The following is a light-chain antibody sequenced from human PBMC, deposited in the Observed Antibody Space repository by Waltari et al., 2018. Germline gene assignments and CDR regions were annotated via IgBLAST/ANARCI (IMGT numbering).Light chain of an antibody. CDR2: EFY. J-gene: IGLJ2*01. V-gene: IGLV2-23*02. Sequence: QSALTQPASVSGSPGQSITISCTGTSSDVGSYDLVSWYQQHPCKAPKPMIYEFYKRPSGVSNRFSVSTSGNTASLTISGLQAEDEADYYCCSYAGSSTFTFGGGTKLTVL. CDR1: SSDVGSYDL. CDR3: CSYAGSSTFT.